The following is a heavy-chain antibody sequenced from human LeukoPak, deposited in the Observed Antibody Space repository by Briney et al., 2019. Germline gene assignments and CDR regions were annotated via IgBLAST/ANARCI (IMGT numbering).Heavy chain of an antibody. CDR2: INPNSGRT. V-gene: IGHV1-2*02. Sequence: ASVKVSCKASGYTFTGYYIHRVRPAPGQGREWMGWINPNSGRTKHAQKFQGRLTMTRDTSISTGYMELSRLRSDDAAVYYCARVPRSYDSRGYFLDYFDYWGQGTLVTVSA. CDR1: GYTFTGYY. CDR3: ARVPRSYDSRGYFLDYFDY. D-gene: IGHD3-22*01. J-gene: IGHJ4*02.